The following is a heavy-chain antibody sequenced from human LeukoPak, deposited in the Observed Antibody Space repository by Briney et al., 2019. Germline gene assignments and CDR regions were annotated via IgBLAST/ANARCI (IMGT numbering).Heavy chain of an antibody. D-gene: IGHD4-23*01. CDR2: IYYSGST. Sequence: PSETLTLTCTVSGGSISSSSYYGGWIRQPPGKGLEWIGSIYYSGSTYYNPSLKSRVTISVDTSKNQFSLKLSSVTAADTAVYSCARHLAYGGNSIFDYWGQGTLVTVSS. J-gene: IGHJ4*02. CDR1: GGSISSSSYY. V-gene: IGHV4-39*01. CDR3: ARHLAYGGNSIFDY.